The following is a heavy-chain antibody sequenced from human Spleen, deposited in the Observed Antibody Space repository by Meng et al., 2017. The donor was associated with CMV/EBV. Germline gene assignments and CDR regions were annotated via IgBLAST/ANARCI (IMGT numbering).Heavy chain of an antibody. J-gene: IGHJ4*02. CDR3: ARAYSPYGGNSRDFDY. D-gene: IGHD4-23*01. CDR1: GFIASGYS. CDR2: IDVTGTWA. Sequence: GESLKISCAASGFIASGYSFNWFRQTPGRGLEWVSSIDVTGTWASYADSVKGRFTISRDNSKNTLYLQMNSLRAEDTAVYYCARAYSPYGGNSRDFDYWGQGTLVTVSS. V-gene: IGHV3-21*04.